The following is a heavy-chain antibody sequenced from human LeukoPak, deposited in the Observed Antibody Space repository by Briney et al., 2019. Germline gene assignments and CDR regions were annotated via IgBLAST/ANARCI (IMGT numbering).Heavy chain of an antibody. CDR2: IWYDGSNK. J-gene: IGHJ4*02. CDR1: GFTFSSYG. Sequence: EGSLRLSCAASGFTFSSYGMHWVRQAPGKGLEWVAVIWYDGSNKYYADSVKGRFTISRDNSKNTLYLQMNSLRAEDTAVYYCARPHSPGYSGYAWFDYWGQGTLVTVSS. V-gene: IGHV3-33*01. CDR3: ARPHSPGYSGYAWFDY. D-gene: IGHD5-12*01.